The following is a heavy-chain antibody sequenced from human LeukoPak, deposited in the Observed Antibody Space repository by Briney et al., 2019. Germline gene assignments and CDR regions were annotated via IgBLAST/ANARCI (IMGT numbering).Heavy chain of an antibody. Sequence: EASVKVSCKASGYTFTSYDINWVRQATGQGLEWMGWMNPNSGNTGYAQKFQGRVTMTRNTSISTAYMELSSLRSEDTAVYYCARSGFSAVAGILFDIWGQGTMVTVSS. CDR1: GYTFTSYD. CDR2: MNPNSGNT. CDR3: ARSGFSAVAGILFDI. J-gene: IGHJ3*02. D-gene: IGHD6-19*01. V-gene: IGHV1-8*01.